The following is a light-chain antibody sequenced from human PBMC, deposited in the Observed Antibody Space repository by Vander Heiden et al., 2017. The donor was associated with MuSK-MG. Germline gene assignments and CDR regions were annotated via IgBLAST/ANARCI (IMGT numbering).Light chain of an antibody. CDR3: QQSYSNPST. CDR2: ARS. J-gene: IGKJ5*01. Sequence: IPVHPSPSFLSASVGDRVTITCRASQGISSYLAWYQQEPGKAPKVLIYARSTLQSGVPSRFSGSGSGTDFTLTISSLQPEDFATYYCQQSYSNPSTFGQGTQLEIK. V-gene: IGKV1-39*01. CDR1: QGISSY.